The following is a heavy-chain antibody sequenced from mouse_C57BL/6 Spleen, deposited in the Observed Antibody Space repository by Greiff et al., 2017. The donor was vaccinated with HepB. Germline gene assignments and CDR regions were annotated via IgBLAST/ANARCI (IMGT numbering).Heavy chain of an antibody. CDR2: FYPGSGSR. Sequence: QVQLQQSGAELVKPGASVKLSCKASGYTFTEYTIHWVKQRSGQGLEWIGLFYPGSGSRKYNEKFKDKATLTADKSSSTVYMELSRLTSEDSAVYFCARHEKGCLYYGYDGFAYGGQGTLVTVSA. D-gene: IGHD2-2*01. CDR3: ARHEKGCLYYGYDGFAY. V-gene: IGHV1-62-2*01. J-gene: IGHJ3*01. CDR1: GYTFTEYT.